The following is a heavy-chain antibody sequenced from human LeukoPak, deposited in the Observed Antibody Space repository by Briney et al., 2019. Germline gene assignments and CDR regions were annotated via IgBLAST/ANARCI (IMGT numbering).Heavy chain of an antibody. CDR2: IYHSGST. CDR3: ARHPSALNWFDS. Sequence: PSETLSLSCTVSGGSISSSTYYWDWSRQAPGKGLEWDGNIYHSGSTYYNPSIKSRITISVDTSQNQFSLKLSSLTAADTAVYYYARHPSALNWFDSWSQVTLVTVSS. CDR1: GGSISSSTYY. V-gene: IGHV4-39*01. J-gene: IGHJ5*01. D-gene: IGHD3-3*02.